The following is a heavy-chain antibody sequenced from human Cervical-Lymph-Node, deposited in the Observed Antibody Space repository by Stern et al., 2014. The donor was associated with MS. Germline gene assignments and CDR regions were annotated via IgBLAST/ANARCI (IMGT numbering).Heavy chain of an antibody. V-gene: IGHV1-46*03. CDR2: INPNSGTT. CDR3: TRVQRERRALDHFDP. D-gene: IGHD1-1*01. Sequence: VQLGQSGAEVKKPGASVKVSCEASGFTFTTHYMHWIRQAPGEGLEWVGMINPNSGTTSYARQFQGRVIITRDTSTSTIYMELTGLRSEDTALYFCTRVQRERRALDHFDPWGQGTLVTVSS. CDR1: GFTFTTHY. J-gene: IGHJ5*02.